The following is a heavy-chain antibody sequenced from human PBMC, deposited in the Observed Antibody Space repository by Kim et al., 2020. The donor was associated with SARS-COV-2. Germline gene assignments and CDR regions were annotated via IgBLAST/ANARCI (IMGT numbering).Heavy chain of an antibody. J-gene: IGHJ3*02. D-gene: IGHD6-13*01. Sequence: SETLSLTCAVYGGSFSGYCWSWVRQPPGKGLEWIGEINHSGSTNYNPSLKSRVTISVDKSKNQFSLKLSSVTAADTAVYYCARLSGSSWQRRRRDALDIWGEGTMLTLSS. CDR1: GGSFSGYC. CDR2: INHSGST. V-gene: IGHV4-34*01. CDR3: ARLSGSSWQRRRRDALDI.